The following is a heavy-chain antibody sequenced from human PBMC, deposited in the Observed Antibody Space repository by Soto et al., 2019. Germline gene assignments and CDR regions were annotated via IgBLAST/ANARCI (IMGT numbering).Heavy chain of an antibody. CDR3: ARGVTAVGAFDI. Sequence: VQLLESGGGLVQAGGSLRLSCAASASTFSSYWMHWVRQAPGEGLVWVSRISGDGSSTGYADSVKGRFTISRDNAKNTLYLQMNTLRDEDTAVYYCARGVTAVGAFDIWGQGTMVTVSS. CDR2: ISGDGSST. J-gene: IGHJ3*02. V-gene: IGHV3-74*02. D-gene: IGHD2-21*02. CDR1: ASTFSSYW.